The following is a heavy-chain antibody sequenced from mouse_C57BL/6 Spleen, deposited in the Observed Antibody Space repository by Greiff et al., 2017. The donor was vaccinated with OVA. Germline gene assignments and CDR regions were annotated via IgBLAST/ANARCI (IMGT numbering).Heavy chain of an antibody. D-gene: IGHD2-2*01. CDR1: GYSITSGYY. CDR2: ISYDGSN. Sequence: QSGPGLVKPSQSLSLTCSVTGYSITSGYYWNWIRQFPGNKLEWMGYISYDGSNNYNPSLKNRISITRDTSKNQFFLKLNSVTTEDTATYYCARIYGYVWYCDVWGTGTTVTVSS. CDR3: ARIYGYVWYCDV. J-gene: IGHJ1*03. V-gene: IGHV3-6*01.